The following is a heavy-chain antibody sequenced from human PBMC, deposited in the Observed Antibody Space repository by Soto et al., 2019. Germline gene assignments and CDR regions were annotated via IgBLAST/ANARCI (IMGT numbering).Heavy chain of an antibody. V-gene: IGHV1-24*01. J-gene: IGHJ5*02. Sequence: ASVKVSCKVSGYTLTELSMHWVRQAPGKGLEWMGGFDPEDGETIYAQKFQGRVTMTEDTSTDTAYMELSSLRSEDTAVYYCATVGYRYGYVWSWLDPWGQGTLVTVSS. CDR3: ATVGYRYGYVWSWLDP. CDR1: GYTLTELS. CDR2: FDPEDGET. D-gene: IGHD5-18*01.